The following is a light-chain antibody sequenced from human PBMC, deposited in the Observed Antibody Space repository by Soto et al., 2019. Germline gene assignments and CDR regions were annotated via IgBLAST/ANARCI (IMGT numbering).Light chain of an antibody. CDR3: LQDYNYPLP. CDR2: AAS. V-gene: IGKV1-6*01. J-gene: IGKJ4*01. CDR1: QAIRND. Sequence: AIQMTQSPSSLSASVGDRVTITCRASQAIRNDLDWYQQRPGKAPNLLIFAASSLQSGVPSRFSGSGSGTDSTLTITSLQPEDFATYYCLQDYNYPLPFGGGTKVDIK.